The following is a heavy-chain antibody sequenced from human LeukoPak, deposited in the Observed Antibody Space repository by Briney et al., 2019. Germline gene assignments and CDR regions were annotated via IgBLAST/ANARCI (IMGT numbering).Heavy chain of an antibody. CDR3: ARYLILRAYSVDYY. J-gene: IGHJ4*02. CDR1: GGSISRYY. Sequence: SETLSLTCTVSGGSISRYYGSWIRQSPGKGLEWIGYVYYTGSTNYNPSLKSRVTISVDTSKNQFSLKLTSVTAADTAVYYCARYLILRAYSVDYYWGQGSLVTVSS. CDR2: VYYTGST. D-gene: IGHD5/OR15-5a*01. V-gene: IGHV4-59*08.